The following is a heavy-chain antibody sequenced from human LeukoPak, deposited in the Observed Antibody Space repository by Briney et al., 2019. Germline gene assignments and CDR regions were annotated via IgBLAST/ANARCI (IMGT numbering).Heavy chain of an antibody. CDR1: GGSISSYY. CDR3: ARWGGRQFAY. CDR2: IYYSGST. J-gene: IGHJ4*02. Sequence: PSETLSLTCTVSGGSISSYYWSWIRQPPGKGLEWIGYIYYSGSTNYNPSLKSRVTISVDTSKNQFSLKLSSVTAADTAVYYCARWGGRQFAYWGQGTLVTVSS. D-gene: IGHD3-10*01. V-gene: IGHV4-59*01.